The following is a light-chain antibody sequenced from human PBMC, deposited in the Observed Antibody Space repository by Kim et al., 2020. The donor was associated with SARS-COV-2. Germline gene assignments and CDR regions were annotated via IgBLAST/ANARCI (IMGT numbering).Light chain of an antibody. Sequence: NFMLTQPHSVSESPGKTVTISCTGSSGSIASNYVQWYQQRPGSAPTTVIYEDNQRPSGVPDRFSGSIDSSSNSASLTISGLKTEDEADYYCQSYDSSNHDVVFRGGTKLTVL. V-gene: IGLV6-57*02. CDR2: EDN. J-gene: IGLJ2*01. CDR3: QSYDSSNHDVV. CDR1: SGSIASNY.